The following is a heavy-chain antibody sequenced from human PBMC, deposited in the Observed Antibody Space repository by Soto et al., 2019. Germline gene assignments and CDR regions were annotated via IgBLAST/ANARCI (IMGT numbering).Heavy chain of an antibody. CDR1: GGSISSYY. Sequence: PSETLSLTCTVSGGSISSYYWSWIRQPPGKGLEWIGYIYYSGSTNYNPSLKSRVTISVDTSKNQFSLKLSSVTAADTAAYYCARRGSSSSLGGRTFDYWGQGTLVTVSS. D-gene: IGHD6-6*01. J-gene: IGHJ4*02. V-gene: IGHV4-59*08. CDR2: IYYSGST. CDR3: ARRGSSSSLGGRTFDY.